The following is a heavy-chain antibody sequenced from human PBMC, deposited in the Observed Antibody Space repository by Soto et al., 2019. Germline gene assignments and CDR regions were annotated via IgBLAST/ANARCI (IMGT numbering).Heavy chain of an antibody. Sequence: ASETLSLTCTVSGGSVSSGSYYWSWIRQPPGKGLEWIGYIYYSGSTNYNPSLKSRVTISVDTSKNQFSLKLSSVTAADTAVYYCARVGGSGWALVYWGQGTLVTVSS. CDR1: GGSVSSGSYY. V-gene: IGHV4-61*01. J-gene: IGHJ4*02. CDR3: ARVGGSGWALVY. D-gene: IGHD6-19*01. CDR2: IYYSGST.